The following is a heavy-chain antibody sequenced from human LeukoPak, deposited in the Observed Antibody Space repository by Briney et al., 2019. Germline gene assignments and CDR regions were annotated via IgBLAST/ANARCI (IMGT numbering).Heavy chain of an antibody. CDR3: AKDGRVWGSYRRGFDY. CDR2: ISGSGGST. V-gene: IGHV3-23*01. CDR1: GFTFSSYA. J-gene: IGHJ4*02. D-gene: IGHD3-16*02. Sequence: GGSLRLSCAASGFTFSSYAMSWVRQAPGKGLEWVSAISGSGGSTYYTDSVKGRFTISRDNSKNTLYLQMNSLRAEDTAVYYCAKDGRVWGSYRRGFDYWGQGTLVTVSS.